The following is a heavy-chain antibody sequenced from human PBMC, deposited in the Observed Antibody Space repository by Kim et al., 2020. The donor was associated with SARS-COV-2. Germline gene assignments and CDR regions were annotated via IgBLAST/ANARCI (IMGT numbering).Heavy chain of an antibody. V-gene: IGHV5-10-1*01. CDR1: GYSFTSYW. Sequence: GESLKISCKGSGYSFTSYWISWVRQMPGKGLEWMGRIDPSDSYTNYSPSFQGHVTISADKSISTAYLQWSSLKASDTAMYYCARRPDYSPYYNWFDPWGQGTLVTVSS. CDR3: ARRPDYSPYYNWFDP. D-gene: IGHD4-4*01. CDR2: IDPSDSYT. J-gene: IGHJ5*02.